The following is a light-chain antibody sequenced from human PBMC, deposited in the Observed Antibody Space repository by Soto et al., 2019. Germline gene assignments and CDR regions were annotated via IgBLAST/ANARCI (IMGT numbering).Light chain of an antibody. CDR3: QQYGSSLLFT. CDR1: QSVSSSY. Sequence: EIVLTQSPGTLYLSPGERATLSCRASQSVSSSYLAWYQQKPGQAPRILIYGASSRATGIPDRFSGSGSGTDFALTISRLEPEDFAVYYCQQYGSSLLFTFGPGTKVDIK. V-gene: IGKV3-20*01. CDR2: GAS. J-gene: IGKJ3*01.